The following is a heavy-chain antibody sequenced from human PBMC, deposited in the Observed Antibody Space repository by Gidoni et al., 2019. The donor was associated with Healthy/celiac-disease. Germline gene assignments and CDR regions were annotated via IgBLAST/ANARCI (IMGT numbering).Heavy chain of an antibody. CDR2: ISGSGGST. D-gene: IGHD5-18*01. CDR3: AGQDTAMPSGDY. Sequence: EVQLLESGGGLVQPGGSLRLSCAASGFTFSSYAMSWVRQAPGKGLEWVSAISGSGGSTYYADSVKGRFTISRDNSKNTLYLQMNSLRAEDTAVYYCAGQDTAMPSGDYWGQGTLVTVSS. V-gene: IGHV3-23*01. CDR1: GFTFSSYA. J-gene: IGHJ4*02.